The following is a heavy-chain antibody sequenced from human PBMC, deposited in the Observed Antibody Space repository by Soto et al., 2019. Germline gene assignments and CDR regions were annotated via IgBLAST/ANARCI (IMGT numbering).Heavy chain of an antibody. D-gene: IGHD5-18*01. CDR1: GGSISSSSYY. CDR2: IYYSGST. V-gene: IGHV4-39*01. J-gene: IGHJ5*02. Sequence: QLQLQESGPGLVKPSETLSLTCTVSGGSISSSSYYWGWIRQPPGKGLEWIGSIYYSGSTYYNPSLKSRVTISVDTSKNQFSLKLSSVTAADTAVYYCARGGGYSYNWFDPWGQGTLVTVSS. CDR3: ARGGGYSYNWFDP.